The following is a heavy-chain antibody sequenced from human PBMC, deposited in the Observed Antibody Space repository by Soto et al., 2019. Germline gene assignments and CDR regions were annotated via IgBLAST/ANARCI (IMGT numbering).Heavy chain of an antibody. D-gene: IGHD5-18*01. V-gene: IGHV1-46*01. CDR2: INPSGGST. J-gene: IGHJ4*02. CDR1: GYTFTSYY. CDR3: ARARYSYGYSAGSFDY. Sequence: ASVKVSCKASGYTFTSYYMHWVRQAPGQGLEWMGIINPSGGSTSYAQKFQGRVTMTRDTSTSTVYMELSSLRSEDTAVYYCARARYSYGYSAGSFDYWGQGTLVTVSS.